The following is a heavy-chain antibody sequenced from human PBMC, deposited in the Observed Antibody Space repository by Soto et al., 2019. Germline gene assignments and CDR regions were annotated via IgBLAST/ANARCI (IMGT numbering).Heavy chain of an antibody. J-gene: IGHJ4*02. CDR2: INPSGGST. D-gene: IGHD2-2*01. CDR1: GYTFISYY. Sequence: GASVKVSCKASGYTFISYYMHWVRQAPGQGLEWMGIINPSGGSTSYAQKFQGRVTMTRDTSTSTVYMELSSLRSEDTAVYYCARGCSSTSCLYYFDYWGQGTLVTVSS. CDR3: ARGCSSTSCLYYFDY. V-gene: IGHV1-46*03.